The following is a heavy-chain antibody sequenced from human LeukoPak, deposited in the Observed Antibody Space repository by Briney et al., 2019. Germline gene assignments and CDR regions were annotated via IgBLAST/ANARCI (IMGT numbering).Heavy chain of an antibody. D-gene: IGHD6-19*01. V-gene: IGHV3-23*01. Sequence: GGSLRLSCAAAGFTFSSYAMSWVRQAPGKGLEWVSTISGSGSGGSTYYADSVKGRFTISRDNSKDTLYLQMNSLRAEDTAVYYCAKLLAVTNSYYFNYWGQGTLVTVSS. CDR3: AKLLAVTNSYYFNY. CDR1: GFTFSSYA. CDR2: ISGSGSGGST. J-gene: IGHJ4*02.